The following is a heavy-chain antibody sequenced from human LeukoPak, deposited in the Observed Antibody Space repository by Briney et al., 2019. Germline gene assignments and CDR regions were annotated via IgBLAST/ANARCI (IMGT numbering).Heavy chain of an antibody. D-gene: IGHD3-22*01. CDR1: GYTFTSYY. Sequence: ASVKVSCEASGYTFTSYYMHWVRQAPGQGLEWMGWINPNSGGTNYAQKFQGRVTMTRDTSISTAYMELSRLRSDVTAVYYCARDRRVTYYYDSSGYYYFDYWGQGTLVTVSS. CDR2: INPNSGGT. CDR3: ARDRRVTYYYDSSGYYYFDY. V-gene: IGHV1-2*02. J-gene: IGHJ4*02.